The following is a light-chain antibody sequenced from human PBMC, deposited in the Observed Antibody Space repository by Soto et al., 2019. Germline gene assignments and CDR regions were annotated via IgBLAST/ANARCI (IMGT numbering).Light chain of an antibody. CDR1: QSVSSY. CDR2: DAS. V-gene: IGKV3-11*01. Sequence: EIVLTQSPATLSLSPGERATLSCRASQSVSSYLAWYQQKPGQAHRLLIYDASNRATGIPARFSGSGSGTDFTLTISSLAPEDFEVYYCQQRSMWPLYTFGQGTKLEIK. J-gene: IGKJ2*01. CDR3: QQRSMWPLYT.